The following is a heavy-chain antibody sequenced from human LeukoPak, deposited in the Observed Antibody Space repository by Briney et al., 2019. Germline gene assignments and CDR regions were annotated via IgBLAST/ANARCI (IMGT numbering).Heavy chain of an antibody. CDR1: GFTFSDYY. CDR2: ISSSGSTI. CDR3: ARDVGSSWSEGNWFDP. D-gene: IGHD6-13*01. J-gene: IGHJ5*02. V-gene: IGHV3-11*01. Sequence: GGSLRLSCAASGFTFSDYYMSWIRQAPGKGLEWASYISSSGSTIYYADSVKGRFTISRDNAKNSLYLQMNSLRAEDTAVYYCARDVGSSWSEGNWFDPWGQGTLVTVSS.